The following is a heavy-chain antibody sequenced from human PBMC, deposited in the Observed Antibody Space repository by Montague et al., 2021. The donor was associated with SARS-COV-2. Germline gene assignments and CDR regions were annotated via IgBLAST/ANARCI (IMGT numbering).Heavy chain of an antibody. V-gene: IGHV4-61*01. CDR2: IYYTGSR. Sequence: SETLSLTCTVSGDSVSRVSYYWSWIRQPPRKGLEWIGYIYYTGSRKYXSSLKSRLTISVDTSKNQFSLKLSSVTAADTAVYYCARHARGEGYTSWFDSWGQGTLVTVSS. CDR1: GDSVSRVSYY. D-gene: IGHD5-24*01. CDR3: ARHARGEGYTSWFDS. J-gene: IGHJ5*01.